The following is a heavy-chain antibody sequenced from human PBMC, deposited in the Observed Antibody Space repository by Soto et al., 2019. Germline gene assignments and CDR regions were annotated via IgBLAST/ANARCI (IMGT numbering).Heavy chain of an antibody. CDR2: IYYSGET. CDR1: GVSISGASYY. Sequence: SETLSLTCTVSGVSISGASYYWGWIRQTPAKGLEWIGTIYYSGETLYNPSLKSRVTISIDTSKNHFSLNLASVTAADTAIYYCARHGSFWGQGALVTVSS. CDR3: ARHGSF. J-gene: IGHJ1*01. V-gene: IGHV4-39*01. D-gene: IGHD3-16*02.